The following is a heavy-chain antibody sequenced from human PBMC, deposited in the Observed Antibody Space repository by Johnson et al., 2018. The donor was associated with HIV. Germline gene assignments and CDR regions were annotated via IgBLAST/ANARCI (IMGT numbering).Heavy chain of an antibody. J-gene: IGHJ3*02. CDR3: ARDWGLYSSGWYVDAFDI. CDR1: GFTFKNYA. CDR2: IWYDGSNK. V-gene: IGHV3-30-3*01. D-gene: IGHD6-19*01. Sequence: QVQLVESGGGVVQPGRSLRLSCAASGFTFKNYAMHWVRQAPGERLEWVAVIWYDGSNKYYADSVKGRFTISRDNSKNTLYLQMNSLRAEDTAVYYCARDWGLYSSGWYVDAFDIWGQGTMVTVSS.